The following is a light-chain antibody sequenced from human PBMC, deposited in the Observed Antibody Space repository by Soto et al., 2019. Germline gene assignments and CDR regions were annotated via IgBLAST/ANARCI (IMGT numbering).Light chain of an antibody. J-gene: IGKJ4*01. Sequence: EIVMTQSPVTLSVSPGERATLSCRASQSVSSNLAWYQQKAGQAPRLLVYGASTRATGIPARFSGSGSGTEFTLTISSLQSEDFAVYYCQQYNNWPPVTFGGGTKVEIK. CDR3: QQYNNWPPVT. CDR2: GAS. V-gene: IGKV3-15*01. CDR1: QSVSSN.